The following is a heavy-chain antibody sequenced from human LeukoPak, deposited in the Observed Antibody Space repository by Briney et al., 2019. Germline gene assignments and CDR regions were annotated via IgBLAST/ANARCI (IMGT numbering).Heavy chain of an antibody. CDR2: IIPILDVA. CDR3: ARVGYCSGGTCYGAIDY. J-gene: IGHJ4*02. Sequence: ASVKVSCKASGGTFSNYAITWVRQAPGQGLEWMGRIIPILDVANYAQKFQGRVTITAGISTSTAYMELSSLRSEDTAVYYCARVGYCSGGTCYGAIDYWGQGTLVTVSS. V-gene: IGHV1-69*04. CDR1: GGTFSNYA. D-gene: IGHD2-15*01.